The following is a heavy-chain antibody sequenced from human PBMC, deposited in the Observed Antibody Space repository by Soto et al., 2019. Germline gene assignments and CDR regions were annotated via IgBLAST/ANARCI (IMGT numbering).Heavy chain of an antibody. Sequence: SETLSLTCTVSGDSISGYYWSWIRQPPGKGLEWIGNIYYTGNTNYNPSLTTRITISLDASKNHFSLRLSPVTAADTAVYYCVRQVRDGNNWYREIDYWGQGTLVTVSS. D-gene: IGHD6-13*01. J-gene: IGHJ4*02. CDR2: IYYTGNT. CDR3: VRQVRDGNNWYREIDY. V-gene: IGHV4-59*08. CDR1: GDSISGYY.